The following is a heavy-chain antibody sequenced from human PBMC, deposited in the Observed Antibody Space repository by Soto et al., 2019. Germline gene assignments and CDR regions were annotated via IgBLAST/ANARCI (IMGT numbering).Heavy chain of an antibody. CDR3: ARTVLTTVTTPYYYYYYYMDV. V-gene: IGHV4-31*03. Sequence: QVQLQESGPGLVKPSQTLSLTCTVSGGSISSGGYYWSWIRQHPGKGLEWIGYIYYSGSTYYNPSLKSRVTISVDTSKNQFSLKLSSVTAADTSVYYCARTVLTTVTTPYYYYYYYMDVWGKGTTVTVSS. D-gene: IGHD4-17*01. J-gene: IGHJ6*03. CDR1: GGSISSGGYY. CDR2: IYYSGST.